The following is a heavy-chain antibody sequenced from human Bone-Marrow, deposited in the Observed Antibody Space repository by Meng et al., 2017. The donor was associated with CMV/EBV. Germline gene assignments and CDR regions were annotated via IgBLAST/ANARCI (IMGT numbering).Heavy chain of an antibody. Sequence: GESLKISCAASGLTISNYAMSWVRQAPGKGLEWVSGISGRGDTTYYADSVKGRFTISRDNSENTLYLQMNSLRAGDTAVYYCAKERYDFWSGYSYFFDYWGQGTLVTVSS. CDR1: GLTISNYA. J-gene: IGHJ4*02. CDR2: ISGRGDTT. CDR3: AKERYDFWSGYSYFFDY. D-gene: IGHD3-3*01. V-gene: IGHV3-23*01.